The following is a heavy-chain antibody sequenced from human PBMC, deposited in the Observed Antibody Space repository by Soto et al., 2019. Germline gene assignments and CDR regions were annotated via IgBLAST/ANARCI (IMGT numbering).Heavy chain of an antibody. CDR2: ISSTTNYI. V-gene: IGHV3-21*06. J-gene: IGHJ4*02. CDR3: ARESEDLTSNFAY. CDR1: VFPFTRYG. Sequence: SGGSLRLSCAASVFPFTRYGLNWVRQGPGKGLEWVSSISSTTNYIYDGDSMKGRFTISRDNAKNSMYLDKNSLRAEDTAVYYGARESEDLTSNFAYWGQGTMVTVSS. D-gene: IGHD1-7*01.